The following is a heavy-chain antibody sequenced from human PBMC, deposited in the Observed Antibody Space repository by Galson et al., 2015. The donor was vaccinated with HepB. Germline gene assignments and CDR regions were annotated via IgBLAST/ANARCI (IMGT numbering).Heavy chain of an antibody. CDR3: AKELTSRIQLWLAGDY. CDR1: GFSFSNYA. D-gene: IGHD5-18*01. V-gene: IGHV3-23*01. J-gene: IGHJ4*02. Sequence: SLRLSCAASGFSFSNYAMSWVRQAPGKGLEWVSGISGSGGSTYYADSVEGRFTISRDNSKNTLYLQMNSLRAEDTAVYYCAKELTSRIQLWLAGDYWGQGTLVTVSS. CDR2: ISGSGGST.